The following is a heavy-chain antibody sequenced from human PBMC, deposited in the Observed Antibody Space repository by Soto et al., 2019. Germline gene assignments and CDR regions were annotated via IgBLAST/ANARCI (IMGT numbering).Heavy chain of an antibody. J-gene: IGHJ4*02. CDR2: IKSKTNGGTT. CDR3: TTDDPINKY. Sequence: GGSLRLSCAASGFTFSNAWMSWVRQAPGKGLEWAGRIKSKTNGGTTDYAAPVKGRFAISRDDSKNTLYLQMNSLKTEDAAVYYCTTDDPINKYWGQGTLVTVSS. V-gene: IGHV3-15*01. CDR1: GFTFSNAW.